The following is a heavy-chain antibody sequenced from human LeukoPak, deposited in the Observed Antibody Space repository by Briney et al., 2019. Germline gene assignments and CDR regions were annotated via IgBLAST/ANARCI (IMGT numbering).Heavy chain of an antibody. V-gene: IGHV4-34*01. CDR1: GGSFSGYY. Sequence: SETLSLTCAVYGGSFSGYYWSWIRQPPGKGLEWIGEINHSGSTNYNPSLKSRVTISVDTSKNQFSLKLSSVTAADTAVYYCARGGYCSSTGCYSEEFDYWGQGTLVTVSS. CDR3: ARGGYCSSTGCYSEEFDY. J-gene: IGHJ4*02. CDR2: INHSGST. D-gene: IGHD2-2*01.